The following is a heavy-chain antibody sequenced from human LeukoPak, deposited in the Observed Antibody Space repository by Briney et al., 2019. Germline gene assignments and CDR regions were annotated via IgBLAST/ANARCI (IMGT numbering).Heavy chain of an antibody. Sequence: GGSLRLSCAASGFTFSSYAMSWVRQAPGKGLEWVSAISGSGGSTYYADSVKGRFTISRDNSKNTLYLQMNSLRAEDTAVYYRATIYFDWLFRFDPWGQGTLVTVSS. D-gene: IGHD3-9*01. V-gene: IGHV3-23*01. CDR1: GFTFSSYA. CDR2: ISGSGGST. CDR3: ATIYFDWLFRFDP. J-gene: IGHJ5*02.